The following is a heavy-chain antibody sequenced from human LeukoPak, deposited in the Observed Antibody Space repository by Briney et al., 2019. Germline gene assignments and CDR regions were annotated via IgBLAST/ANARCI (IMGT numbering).Heavy chain of an antibody. V-gene: IGHV3-30*02. CDR1: GFTFSSCG. D-gene: IGHD3-9*01. Sequence: GGSLRLSCAASGFTFSSCGMHWVRQAPGKGLEWVAFIRYDGSNKYYADSMKGRFTISRDNSKNTLYLQMNSLRAEDTAVYYCAKDLYDILTGSLTPPGYWGQGTLVTVSS. CDR3: AKDLYDILTGSLTPPGY. CDR2: IRYDGSNK. J-gene: IGHJ4*02.